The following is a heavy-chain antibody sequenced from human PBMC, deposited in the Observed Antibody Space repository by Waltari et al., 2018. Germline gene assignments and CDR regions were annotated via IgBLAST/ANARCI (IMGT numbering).Heavy chain of an antibody. D-gene: IGHD4-17*01. CDR3: AYSDYPSDAFEI. Sequence: QVQLMQSGTEVKKPGASVKVSCKASGYNFPGYYLHWVRQAPGQGLEWMGWTNPKRGGTNYAPKFRDRVTMTRDTSISTSYMELNRLRSDDTAVYYCAYSDYPSDAFEIWGQGTMVAVSS. J-gene: IGHJ3*02. CDR1: GYNFPGYY. CDR2: TNPKRGGT. V-gene: IGHV1-2*02.